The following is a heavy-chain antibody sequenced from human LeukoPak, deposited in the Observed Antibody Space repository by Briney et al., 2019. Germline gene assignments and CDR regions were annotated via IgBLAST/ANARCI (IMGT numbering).Heavy chain of an antibody. CDR2: IRYDGSNK. CDR3: AKGGSTWYRQDY. J-gene: IGHJ4*02. Sequence: GGSLRLSCAASGFTFSTYAVSWVRQAPGKGLEWVAFIRYDGSNKYYADSVKGRFTISRDNSKNTLYLQMNSLRVDDTAMYYCAKGGSTWYRQDYWGQGTLVTVSS. V-gene: IGHV3-30*02. D-gene: IGHD6-13*01. CDR1: GFTFSTYA.